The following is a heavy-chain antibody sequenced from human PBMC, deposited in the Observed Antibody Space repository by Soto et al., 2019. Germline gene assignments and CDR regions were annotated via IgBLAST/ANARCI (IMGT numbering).Heavy chain of an antibody. D-gene: IGHD6-13*01. Sequence: QVELQESGPGLVKPSGTLSLTCAVSGDSVSSRFWWSWVRQSPGKGLEWIGEIYHSGSANYNPSLKTRVPLXVXNXXNQFALKLNSVTAADTAVYYCARYNAASGTYYFDYWGQGTLVTVSS. CDR2: IYHSGSA. CDR3: ARYNAASGTYYFDY. J-gene: IGHJ4*02. CDR1: GDSVSSRFW. V-gene: IGHV4-4*02.